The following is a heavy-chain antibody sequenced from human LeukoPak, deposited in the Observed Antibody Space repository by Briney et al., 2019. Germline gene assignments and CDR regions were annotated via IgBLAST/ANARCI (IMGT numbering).Heavy chain of an antibody. CDR3: SKARGTSSWFIWFDP. CDR2: ISGSGGYT. D-gene: IGHD6-13*01. CDR1: GFTFNSYA. Sequence: PGGSLRLSCVASGFTFNSYAMSWVPQAPGKGLEWVSSISGSGGYTYYADSVKGRFTISRDNSNNALYLQMNSLRAEDTAVYYCSKARGTSSWFIWFDPWGQGTLVTVSS. J-gene: IGHJ5*02. V-gene: IGHV3-23*01.